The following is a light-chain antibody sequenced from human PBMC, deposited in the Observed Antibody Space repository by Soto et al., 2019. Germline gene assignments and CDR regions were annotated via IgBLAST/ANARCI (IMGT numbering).Light chain of an antibody. Sequence: DIVMTQSPLSLPFTPGEPASISCRSSQSLLHSNGYNYLDWYLQKPGQSPQLLIYLGSNRASGVPDRFSGSGSGTDFTLKISRVEAEDVGVYYCMQALQTPRFGQGTKVEIK. CDR2: LGS. CDR3: MQALQTPR. J-gene: IGKJ1*01. V-gene: IGKV2-28*01. CDR1: QSLLHSNGYNY.